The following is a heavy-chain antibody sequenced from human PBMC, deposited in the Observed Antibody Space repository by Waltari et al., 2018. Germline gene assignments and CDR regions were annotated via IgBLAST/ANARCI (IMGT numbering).Heavy chain of an antibody. CDR1: GGSFSGYY. D-gene: IGHD3-16*01. V-gene: IGHV4-34*01. J-gene: IGHJ3*02. CDR3: ASVSDGVGGAFDI. CDR2: INHSGSP. Sequence: QVQLQQWGAGLLKPSETLSLTCAVYGGSFSGYYWSWIRQPPGKGLEWIGEINHSGSPNYNPSLKSRVTISVDTSKNQFSLKLSSVTAADTAVYYCASVSDGVGGAFDIWGQGTMVTVSS.